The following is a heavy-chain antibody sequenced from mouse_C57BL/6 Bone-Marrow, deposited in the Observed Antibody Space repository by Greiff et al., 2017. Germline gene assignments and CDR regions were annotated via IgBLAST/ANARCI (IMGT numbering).Heavy chain of an antibody. D-gene: IGHD1-1*01. CDR1: GYTFTDYY. CDR2: INPNNGGT. V-gene: IGHV1-26*01. CDR3: AREDYYGIYYFDY. J-gene: IGHJ2*01. Sequence: LVKPGASVKISCKASGYTFTDYYMNWVKQSHGKSLEWIGDINPNNGGTSYNQKFKGKATLTVDKSSSTAYMELRSLTSEDSAVYYCAREDYYGIYYFDYWGQGTTLTVSS.